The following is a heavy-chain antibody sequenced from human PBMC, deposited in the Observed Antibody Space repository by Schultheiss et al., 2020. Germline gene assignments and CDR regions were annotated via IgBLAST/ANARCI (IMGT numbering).Heavy chain of an antibody. CDR2: IYYSGST. D-gene: IGHD1-26*01. CDR1: GGSISSYY. CDR3: AGVGPTWGLR. V-gene: IGHV4-59*12. J-gene: IGHJ4*02. Sequence: SETLSLTCTVSGGSISSYYWSWIRQPPGKGLEWIGYIYYSGSTNYNPSLKSRVTISVDTSKNQFSLKLSSVTAADTAVYYCAGVGPTWGLRWGQGTLVTVSS.